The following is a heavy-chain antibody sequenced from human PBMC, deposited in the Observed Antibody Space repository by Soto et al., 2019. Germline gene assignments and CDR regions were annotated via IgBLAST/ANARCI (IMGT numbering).Heavy chain of an antibody. CDR3: PKYEYSSSRVPPHFDY. V-gene: IGHV3-23*01. CDR1: GFTFSSYA. Sequence: GGSLRLSCAASGFTFSSYAMSWVRQAPGKGLEWVSAISGSGGSTYYADSVKGRFTIPRDNSKNTLYLQMNSLRAEDTAVYYCPKYEYSSSRVPPHFDYWGQGTLVTVSS. J-gene: IGHJ4*02. D-gene: IGHD6-13*01. CDR2: ISGSGGST.